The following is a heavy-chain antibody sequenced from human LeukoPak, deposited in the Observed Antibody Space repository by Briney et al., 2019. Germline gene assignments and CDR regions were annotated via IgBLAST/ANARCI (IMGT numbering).Heavy chain of an antibody. Sequence: SVKVSCKASGGTFSSYAISWVRQAPGRGLEWMGGIIPIFGTANYAQKFQGRVTITADKSTSTAYMELSSLRSEDTAVYYCAREKIGVAVAGTGWYFDLWGRGTLVTVSS. D-gene: IGHD6-19*01. CDR2: IIPIFGTA. V-gene: IGHV1-69*06. CDR1: GGTFSSYA. J-gene: IGHJ2*01. CDR3: AREKIGVAVAGTGWYFDL.